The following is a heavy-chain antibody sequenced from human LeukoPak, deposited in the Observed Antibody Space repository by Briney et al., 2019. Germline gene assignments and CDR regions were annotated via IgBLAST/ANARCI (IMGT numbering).Heavy chain of an antibody. CDR3: AKWSTGTTGGWFDP. D-gene: IGHD1-1*01. CDR1: GLTLSSHA. V-gene: IGHV3-23*01. CDR2: IGGSGVMT. Sequence: GGSLRLSCAGSGLTLSSHAMSWVRQAPGKGLEWVSSIGGSGVMTYYADPVKGRFTTSRDNSKNALYLRMNSLRAEDTAVYYCAKWSTGTTGGWFDPWGQGTLVIVSS. J-gene: IGHJ5*02.